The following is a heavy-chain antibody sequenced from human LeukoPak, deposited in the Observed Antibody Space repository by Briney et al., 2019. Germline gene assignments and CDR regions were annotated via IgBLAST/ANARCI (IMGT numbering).Heavy chain of an antibody. CDR3: STVPENYCSSASCYSYFDH. D-gene: IGHD2-2*01. V-gene: IGHV3-23*01. Sequence: GGSLRLSCTTSGFPFSSYAMSWVRQAPGKGLEWVSSISGGGGRTDYADSVKGRFTISRDSSKNTLYLQMGSLKTEDTAVYYCSTVPENYCSSASCYSYFDHWGQGALVTVSS. CDR1: GFPFSSYA. CDR2: ISGGGGRT. J-gene: IGHJ4*02.